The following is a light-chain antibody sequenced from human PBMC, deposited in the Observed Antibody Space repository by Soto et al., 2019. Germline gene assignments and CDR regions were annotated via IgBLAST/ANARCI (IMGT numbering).Light chain of an antibody. Sequence: TQPASLSGASGQAITLSCTGTRREVGGYKYVSWYHQHPGKAPKLMIYDVINRPSGVFNRFSGSKSGNTASLTFSGLQAEDEADYYCSSYTSSSTKFFGTGTKVTFL. J-gene: IGLJ1*01. CDR3: SSYTSSSTKF. CDR1: RREVGGYKY. CDR2: DVI. V-gene: IGLV2-14*01.